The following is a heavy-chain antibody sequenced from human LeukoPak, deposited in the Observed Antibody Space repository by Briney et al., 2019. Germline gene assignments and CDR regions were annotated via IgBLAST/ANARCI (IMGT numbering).Heavy chain of an antibody. J-gene: IGHJ4*02. D-gene: IGHD6-13*01. Sequence: GGSLRLSCAASGFTFSNAWMSWVRQAPGKGLVWVARINTDGSRTNYADSVEGRFTISRDNAKNTLFLQMNSLRAEDTAVYYCARDRYSSSFFDYWGQGTLVTVSS. CDR2: INTDGSRT. CDR1: GFTFSNAW. V-gene: IGHV3-74*01. CDR3: ARDRYSSSFFDY.